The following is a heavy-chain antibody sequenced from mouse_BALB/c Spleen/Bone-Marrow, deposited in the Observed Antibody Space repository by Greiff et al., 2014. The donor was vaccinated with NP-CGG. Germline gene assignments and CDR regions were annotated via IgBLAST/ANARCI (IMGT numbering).Heavy chain of an antibody. J-gene: IGHJ2*01. CDR2: ISSGGSYT. CDR1: GFTFSTYG. V-gene: IGHV5-6*01. CDR3: ARQGGYFDY. Sequence: DVHLVESGGDLVKPGGSPKLSCAASGFTFSTYGMSWVRQTPDKRLEWVATISSGGSYTYYPDSVKGRFTISRDNAKNTPYLQMSSLKSEDTAMYYCARQGGYFDYWGQGTTLTVSS.